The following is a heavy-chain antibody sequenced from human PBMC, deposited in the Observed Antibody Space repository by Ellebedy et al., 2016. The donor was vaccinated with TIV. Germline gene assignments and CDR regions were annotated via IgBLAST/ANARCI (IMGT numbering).Heavy chain of an antibody. D-gene: IGHD3-3*01. CDR3: ARDSPLWSGVVPNYYMDV. Sequence: ASVKVSCXASGYTFTSYGISWVRQAPGQGLEWMGWISAYNGNTNYAQKLQGRVTMTTDTSTSTAYMELRSLRSDDTAVYYCARDSPLWSGVVPNYYMDVWGKGTTVTVSS. CDR2: ISAYNGNT. CDR1: GYTFTSYG. V-gene: IGHV1-18*01. J-gene: IGHJ6*03.